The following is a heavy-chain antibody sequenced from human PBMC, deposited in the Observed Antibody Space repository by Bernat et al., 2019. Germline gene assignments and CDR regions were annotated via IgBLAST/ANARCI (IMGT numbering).Heavy chain of an antibody. CDR1: GFTFSSYA. CDR3: AKDREYYDFWSGYYTLYYFDY. Sequence: VQLVESGGGVVQPGRSLRLSCAASGFTFSSYAMHWVRQAPGKGLEWGSAISGSGGSTYYADSVKGRFTISRDNSKTTLYLQMNSLRAEDTAVYYCAKDREYYDFWSGYYTLYYFDYWGQGTLVTVSS. D-gene: IGHD3-3*01. V-gene: IGHV3-23*04. CDR2: ISGSGGST. J-gene: IGHJ4*02.